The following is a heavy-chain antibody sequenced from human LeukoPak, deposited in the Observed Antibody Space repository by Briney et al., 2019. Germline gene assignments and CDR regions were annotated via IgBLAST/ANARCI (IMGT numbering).Heavy chain of an antibody. D-gene: IGHD3-10*01. Sequence: GGSLRLSCAASGFTFSTYAMNWVRQAPGKGLEWVSTINHNGGNTYYADSVKGRFTISRDNSKNTLYLQMNSLRAEDTAVYYCARDPAVTYGSGNYYYYMDVWGNGTRVTVSS. J-gene: IGHJ6*03. CDR3: ARDPAVTYGSGNYYYYMDV. CDR2: INHNGGNT. V-gene: IGHV3-23*01. CDR1: GFTFSTYA.